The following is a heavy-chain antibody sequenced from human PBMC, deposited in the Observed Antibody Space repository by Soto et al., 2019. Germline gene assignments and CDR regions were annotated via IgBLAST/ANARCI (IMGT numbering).Heavy chain of an antibody. D-gene: IGHD3-22*01. CDR1: GGSISSGGYY. CDR3: ARDTRGSGYYLGAFDI. CDR2: IYYSGST. Sequence: QVQLQESGPGLVKPSQTLSLTCTVSGGSISSGGYYWSWIRQHPGKGLEWIGYIYYSGSTYYNPSLKSRVTISVDTSKNQFSRKLSSVTAADTAVYYCARDTRGSGYYLGAFDIWGQGTMVTVSS. V-gene: IGHV4-31*03. J-gene: IGHJ3*02.